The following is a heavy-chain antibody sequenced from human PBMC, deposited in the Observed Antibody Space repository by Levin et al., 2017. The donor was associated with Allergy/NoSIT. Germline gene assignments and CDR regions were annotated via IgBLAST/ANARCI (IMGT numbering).Heavy chain of an antibody. Sequence: LAGGSLRLSCAASGFTFTDNWMHWVRQAPGKGLVWVSRINGDGTSTNYADSVKGRFTISRDNAKNMLYLQMTSLRVEDTAVYYCGRGSGVGDYRGQGTLVTVSS. CDR3: GRGSGVGDY. J-gene: IGHJ4*02. CDR2: INGDGTST. CDR1: GFTFTDNW. V-gene: IGHV3-74*01. D-gene: IGHD2-15*01.